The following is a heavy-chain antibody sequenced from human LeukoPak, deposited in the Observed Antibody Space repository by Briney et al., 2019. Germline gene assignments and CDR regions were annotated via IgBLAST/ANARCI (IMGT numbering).Heavy chain of an antibody. CDR1: GYTFTSYG. J-gene: IGHJ3*02. D-gene: IGHD1-26*01. Sequence: ASVKVSCKASGYTFTSYGISWVRQAPGQGLEWMGWISAYNGNTNYAQKLQGRVTMTTDTSTSTAYMELRSLRSDDTAVYYCATAASGSYLDAFDIWGQGTMVTVSS. CDR2: ISAYNGNT. CDR3: ATAASGSYLDAFDI. V-gene: IGHV1-18*01.